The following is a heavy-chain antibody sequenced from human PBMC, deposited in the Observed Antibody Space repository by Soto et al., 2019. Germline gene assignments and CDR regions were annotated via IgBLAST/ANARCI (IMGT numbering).Heavy chain of an antibody. V-gene: IGHV5-10-1*01. J-gene: IGHJ6*02. CDR1: GYSFTSYW. CDR3: ARNKNWNYYYGKDV. Sequence: PVESLKISCNGSGYSFTSYWISWVRQMPGKGLECMGKIDPSDSYTNYSPSFQGHVTISADESITTAYLQWSSLKASDTAMYYCARNKNWNYYYGKDVWGQGPTVTASS. CDR2: IDPSDSYT. D-gene: IGHD1-1*01.